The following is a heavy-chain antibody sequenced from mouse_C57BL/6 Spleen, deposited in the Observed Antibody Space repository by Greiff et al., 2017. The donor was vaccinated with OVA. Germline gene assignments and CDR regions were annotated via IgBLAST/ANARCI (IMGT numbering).Heavy chain of an antibody. D-gene: IGHD2-4*01. V-gene: IGHV1-55*01. Sequence: QVQLQQSGAELVKPGASVKMSCKASGYTFTSYWITWVKQRPGQGLEWIGDIYPGSGSTNYNEKFKSKATLTVDTSSSTAYMQLSSLTSEDSAVYYCARKEVGLRPFDYWGQGTTLTVSS. CDR3: ARKEVGLRPFDY. J-gene: IGHJ2*01. CDR2: IYPGSGST. CDR1: GYTFTSYW.